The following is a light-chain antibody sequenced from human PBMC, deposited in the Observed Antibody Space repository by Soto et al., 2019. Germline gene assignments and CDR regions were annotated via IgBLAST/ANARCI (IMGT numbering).Light chain of an antibody. Sequence: DIQMTQSPSTLSASVGDRVTITCRASQSISSWLAWYQQKPGKAPTLLIYNASSLESGVPSRFSGSGSGTEFTLTISRLQPDDFATYYCQQYSSYPLTFGGGTKVEIK. CDR1: QSISSW. J-gene: IGKJ4*01. CDR2: NAS. V-gene: IGKV1-5*03. CDR3: QQYSSYPLT.